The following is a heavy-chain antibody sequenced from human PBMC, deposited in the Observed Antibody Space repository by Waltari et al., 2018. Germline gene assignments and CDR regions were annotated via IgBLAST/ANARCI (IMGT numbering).Heavy chain of an antibody. CDR2: ISGSGGST. CDR3: AKDRLYYGMDV. J-gene: IGHJ6*02. CDR1: GFTFSPYA. Sequence: EVQLLESGGGLVQPGGALRLYCAASGFTFSPYAMNWARQAPGRWLEWVSTISGSGGSTYYADSVKGRFTISRDNSKNTQYLQMNSLRAEDSAVYYCAKDRLYYGMDVWGQGTTVTVSS. V-gene: IGHV3-23*01.